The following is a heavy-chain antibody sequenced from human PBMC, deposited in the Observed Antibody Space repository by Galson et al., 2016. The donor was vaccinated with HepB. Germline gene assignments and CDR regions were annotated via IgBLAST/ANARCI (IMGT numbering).Heavy chain of an antibody. D-gene: IGHD3-9*01. V-gene: IGHV3-66*01. Sequence: SLSCAASGLTVYNNYMSWVRQAPGKGLECISLIYSGGDTVYADSVKGRFTISRDHSKNTVYLQMNSLRVEDTAVYYCARDPPSVATGTWAWGQGTQVTVSS. CDR2: IYSGGDT. CDR3: ARDPPSVATGTWA. CDR1: GLTVYNNY. J-gene: IGHJ5*02.